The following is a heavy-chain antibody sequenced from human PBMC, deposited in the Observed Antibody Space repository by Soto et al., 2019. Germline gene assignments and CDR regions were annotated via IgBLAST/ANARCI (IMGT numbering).Heavy chain of an antibody. J-gene: IGHJ4*02. V-gene: IGHV3-23*01. Sequence: GGSLILSCAASGFTFSSYAMSWVRQAPGKGLEWVSAISGSGGSTYYADSVKGRFTISRDNSKNTLYLQMNSLRAEDTAVYYCAKDLSPYRSGWYLVDYWGQRTLVTVSS. CDR3: AKDLSPYRSGWYLVDY. CDR2: ISGSGGST. CDR1: GFTFSSYA. D-gene: IGHD6-19*01.